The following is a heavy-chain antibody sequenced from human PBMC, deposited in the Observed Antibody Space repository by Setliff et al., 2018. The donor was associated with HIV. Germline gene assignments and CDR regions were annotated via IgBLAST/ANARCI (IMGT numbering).Heavy chain of an antibody. CDR2: ISSSSSTI. D-gene: IGHD1-26*01. Sequence: GGSLRLSCAASGFTFSSNTMNWVRQAPGKGLEWVSYISSSSSTISYADSVKGRFTISRDNAKNSLYLQMNSLRDDDTAVYYCSGSYQAMDYWGQGTLVTVSS. CDR3: SGSYQAMDY. J-gene: IGHJ4*02. CDR1: GFTFSSNT. V-gene: IGHV3-48*02.